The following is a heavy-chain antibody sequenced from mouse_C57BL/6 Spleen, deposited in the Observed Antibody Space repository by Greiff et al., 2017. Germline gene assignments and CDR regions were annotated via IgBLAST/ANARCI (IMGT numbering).Heavy chain of an antibody. Sequence: EVMLVESGGDLVKPGGSLTLSCAASGFTFSSYGMSWVRQTPDKRLAWVATISSGGSYIYYADSVKGRFTISSANAKNTLYLQLIIRNSEDTAMYYWARRYYGSRGFDYWGQGTTLTVSS. V-gene: IGHV5-6*02. J-gene: IGHJ2*01. CDR1: GFTFSSYG. CDR2: ISSGGSYI. CDR3: ARRYYGSRGFDY. D-gene: IGHD1-1*01.